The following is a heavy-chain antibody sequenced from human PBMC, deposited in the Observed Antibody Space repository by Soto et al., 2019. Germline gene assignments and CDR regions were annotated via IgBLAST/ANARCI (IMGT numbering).Heavy chain of an antibody. CDR1: GFTFNNYE. J-gene: IGHJ6*02. D-gene: IGHD3-3*01. Sequence: PGGSLRLSCAASGFTFNNYEFNWVRQAPGKGLEWISYISSNARTIYYADSLKGRFTISRDDASNSLYLQMNGLRAEDTSVYYCAREGLGRRIIQRYYHDGMDVWCHGTTVIVSS. CDR2: ISSNARTI. CDR3: AREGLGRRIIQRYYHDGMDV. V-gene: IGHV3-48*03.